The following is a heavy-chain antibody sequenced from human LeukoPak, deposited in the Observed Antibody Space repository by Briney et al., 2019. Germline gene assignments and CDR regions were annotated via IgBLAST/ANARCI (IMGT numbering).Heavy chain of an antibody. Sequence: GGSLRLSCAASGLTFSGYDMHWVRQAPGKGPEWVAVMSYGGQKERYADSVKGRFTLSRDNPKNTVFLQMNSLRHEDTAGYFCLRGKQTFTGGNFDRGAMDPWGQGTLVTVS. CDR2: MSYGGQKE. J-gene: IGHJ5*01. CDR3: LRGKQTFTGGNFDRGAMDP. D-gene: IGHD3-9*01. CDR1: GLTFSGYD. V-gene: IGHV3-30*03.